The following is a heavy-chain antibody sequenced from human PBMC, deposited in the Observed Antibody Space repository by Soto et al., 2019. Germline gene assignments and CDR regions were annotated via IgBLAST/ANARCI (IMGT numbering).Heavy chain of an antibody. CDR1: GYTFTSYG. Sequence: QVQLVQSRPEVKKPGASVKVSCKASGYTFTSYGLSWVRQAPGQGLDWMGWISAYNGNTNFAQKLQGRGTMTTDTSTSTAYMELRSLRSDDTAVYYCARGVERGYIGSPAAGYWGQGPLVTFSS. CDR3: ARGVERGYIGSPAAGY. D-gene: IGHD5-18*01. J-gene: IGHJ4*02. CDR2: ISAYNGNT. V-gene: IGHV1-18*01.